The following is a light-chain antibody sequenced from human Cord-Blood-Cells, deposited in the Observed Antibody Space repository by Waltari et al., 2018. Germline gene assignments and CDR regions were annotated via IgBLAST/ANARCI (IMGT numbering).Light chain of an antibody. CDR1: QSISSY. V-gene: IGKV1-39*01. CDR2: AAS. Sequence: DIQMTQSPSSLSASVGDRVTITCRASQSISSYLNWYQQKPGKAPKLLIYAASSLQSGVPSRFSGIGSGTDVTLTISSLQPEDFATYYCQQSYSTPRTFGQGTKVEIK. J-gene: IGKJ1*01. CDR3: QQSYSTPRT.